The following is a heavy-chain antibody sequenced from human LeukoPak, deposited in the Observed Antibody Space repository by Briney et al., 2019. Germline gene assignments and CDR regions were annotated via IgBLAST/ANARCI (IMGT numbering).Heavy chain of an antibody. J-gene: IGHJ3*02. CDR2: ISAYNGNT. V-gene: IGHV1-18*01. CDR1: GYTFTSYG. Sequence: ASVKVSCKASGYTFTSYGISWVRQAPGQGLEWMGWISAYNGNTNYAQKLQGRVTMTTDTSTSTAYMELRSLRSDDTAVYYCARIADTKYYYGSAPGGAFDIWGQGTMVTVSS. D-gene: IGHD3-10*01. CDR3: ARIADTKYYYGSAPGGAFDI.